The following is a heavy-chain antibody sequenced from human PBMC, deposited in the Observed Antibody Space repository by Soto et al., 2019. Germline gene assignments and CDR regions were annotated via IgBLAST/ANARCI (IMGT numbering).Heavy chain of an antibody. J-gene: IGHJ4*02. CDR1: GFTFSSYA. Sequence: GGSLRLSCAASGFTFSSYAMSWVRQAPGRGLEWVAHIIQDGRAIYYVDSVRGRFTISRDSAGNSVFLEMHRLRVEDTAVYYCARGGELSLLPLDYWGLGTLVTVSS. CDR2: IIQDGRAI. V-gene: IGHV3-7*03. D-gene: IGHD2-15*01. CDR3: ARGGELSLLPLDY.